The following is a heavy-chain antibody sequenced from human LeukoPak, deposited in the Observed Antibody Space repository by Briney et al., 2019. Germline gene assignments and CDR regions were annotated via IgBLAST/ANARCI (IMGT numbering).Heavy chain of an antibody. CDR3: ARGRGGSGSGYYYVRY. D-gene: IGHD3-22*01. J-gene: IGHJ4*02. Sequence: GASVKVSCKASGYTFTSYDINWVRQATGQGLEWMGWMNPNSDNTGYAQKFQGRVTMPRNTSISTAYMELSSLRSEDTAVYYCARGRGGSGSGYYYVRYWGEGTLVTVSS. CDR1: GYTFTSYD. CDR2: MNPNSDNT. V-gene: IGHV1-8*01.